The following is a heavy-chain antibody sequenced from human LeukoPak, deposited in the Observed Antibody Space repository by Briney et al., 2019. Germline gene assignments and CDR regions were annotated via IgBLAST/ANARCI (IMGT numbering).Heavy chain of an antibody. D-gene: IGHD3-16*02. J-gene: IGHJ2*01. CDR2: IYTSGST. Sequence: SETLSFTCSVSGASIIGYYWSWIRQPAGKGLEWIGRIYTSGSTDCNPSLSSRVTMSVDTSQKQFSLRLTSVTAADTALYFCARGVNSYRSAWYFDLWGRGTLVSVSS. CDR3: ARGVNSYRSAWYFDL. CDR1: GASIIGYY. V-gene: IGHV4-4*07.